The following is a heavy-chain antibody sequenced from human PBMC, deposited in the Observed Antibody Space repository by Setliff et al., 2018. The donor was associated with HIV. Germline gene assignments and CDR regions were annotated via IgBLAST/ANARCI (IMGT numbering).Heavy chain of an antibody. CDR2: IRYDGSNK. CDR1: GFTFSSYG. Sequence: PGESLKISCAASGFTFSSYGMHWVRQAPGKGLEWVAFIRYDGSNKYYADSAKGRFAISRDNSKNTLYLQMNSLRAEDTAVYYCAKEDSSSWDYFDYWGQGTLVTVSS. V-gene: IGHV3-30*02. D-gene: IGHD6-13*01. J-gene: IGHJ4*02. CDR3: AKEDSSSWDYFDY.